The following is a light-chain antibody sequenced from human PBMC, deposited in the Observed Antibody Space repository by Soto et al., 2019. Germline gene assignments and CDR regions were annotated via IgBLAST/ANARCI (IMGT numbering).Light chain of an antibody. V-gene: IGKV1-6*01. Sequence: AIQMTQSPSSLSASVGDRVTITCRASQDIRKDLAWYQQKPGKAPQILIYGASTLQTGVASRFSGSGSATDFTLTISSLQPEDSAAYYCLQGYNYPFPFGQGTKLDIK. CDR3: LQGYNYPFP. CDR1: QDIRKD. J-gene: IGKJ2*01. CDR2: GAS.